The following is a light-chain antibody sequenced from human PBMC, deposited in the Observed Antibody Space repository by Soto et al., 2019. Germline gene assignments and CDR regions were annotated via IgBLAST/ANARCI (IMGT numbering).Light chain of an antibody. V-gene: IGKV3-15*01. CDR2: GAS. J-gene: IGKJ1*01. CDR3: QQYNNWPKT. CDR1: QRGSSSY. Sequence: EIVLTQSPCTLSLSPGERATLSCRASQRGSSSYLAWYQQKPGRAPRLLIHGASTRATGIPATFSGSGSGTEFTLTISSLQSEDFAVYYCQQYNNWPKTFGQGTKVDIK.